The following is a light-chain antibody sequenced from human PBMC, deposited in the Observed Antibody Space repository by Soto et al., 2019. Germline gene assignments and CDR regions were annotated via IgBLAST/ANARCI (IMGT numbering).Light chain of an antibody. CDR1: QSVSSN. CDR2: GAS. CDR3: QQYNNWPPWT. Sequence: EIGMTQSASTLSVSPGERVTLSWRASQSVSSNLAWYQQKVLQAPRLLIYGASTRATGIPARFSGSGSGTEFTLTISSLQSEDFAVYYCQQYNNWPPWTFGQGTKVDIK. V-gene: IGKV3-15*01. J-gene: IGKJ1*01.